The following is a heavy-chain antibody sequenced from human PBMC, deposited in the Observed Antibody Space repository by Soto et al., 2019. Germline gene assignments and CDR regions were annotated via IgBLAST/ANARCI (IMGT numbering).Heavy chain of an antibody. CDR3: AKGGGTAHSPMPVDY. CDR1: GFNFNSYA. D-gene: IGHD2-15*01. V-gene: IGHV3-23*01. CDR2: ISGSGGST. Sequence: EVQLLESGGGLVQPGGSLRLSCATSGFNFNSYAMNWLRQAPGKGLEWVSTISGSGGSTYYAHTSTYSADSVKGRFIIARDNSKNTLYVQMNSLRAEDTAVYYCAKGGGTAHSPMPVDYWGQVTLVTVSS. J-gene: IGHJ4*02.